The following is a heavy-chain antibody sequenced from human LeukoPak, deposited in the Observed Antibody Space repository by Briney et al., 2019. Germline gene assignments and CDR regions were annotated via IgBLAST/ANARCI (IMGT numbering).Heavy chain of an antibody. V-gene: IGHV3-43*01. D-gene: IGHD3-10*01. CDR1: GFTFDDYT. CDR2: ISWDGGST. J-gene: IGHJ4*02. Sequence: GGSLRLSCAASGFTFDDYTMHWVRQAPGKGLEWVSLISWDGGSTYYADSVKGRFTISRDNSKNSLYLQMNSLRTEDTALYYCAKDWSRDYYGSESYVGIDYWGRGTLVTVSS. CDR3: AKDWSRDYYGSESYVGIDY.